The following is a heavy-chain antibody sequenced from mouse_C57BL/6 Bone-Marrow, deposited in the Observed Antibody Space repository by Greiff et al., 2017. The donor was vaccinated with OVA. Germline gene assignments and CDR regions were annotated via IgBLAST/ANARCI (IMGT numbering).Heavy chain of an antibody. CDR1: GYTFTSSG. CDR3: ARDDYFYYAMDY. J-gene: IGHJ4*01. Sequence: VQLQQSGAELARPGASVKLSCKASGYTFTSSGISWVKQRTGQGLEWIGEIYPRSGNTYYNEKFKGKATLTADKSSSTAYMELRSLTSEDSAVYFCARDDYFYYAMDYWGQGTSVTVSS. CDR2: IYPRSGNT. D-gene: IGHD2-4*01. V-gene: IGHV1-81*01.